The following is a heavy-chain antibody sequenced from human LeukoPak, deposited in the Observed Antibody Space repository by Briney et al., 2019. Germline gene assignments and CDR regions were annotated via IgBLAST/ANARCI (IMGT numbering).Heavy chain of an antibody. CDR3: ARALGIAAADIFDY. J-gene: IGHJ4*02. D-gene: IGHD6-13*01. Sequence: ASVKVSCKASGYTFTGYFIHWVRQAPGQGLEWMGWINPNSGGTNYAQKFQGRVTMTRDTSISTAYMELSRLRSDDTAVYYCARALGIAAADIFDYWGQGTLVTVSS. V-gene: IGHV1-2*02. CDR1: GYTFTGYF. CDR2: INPNSGGT.